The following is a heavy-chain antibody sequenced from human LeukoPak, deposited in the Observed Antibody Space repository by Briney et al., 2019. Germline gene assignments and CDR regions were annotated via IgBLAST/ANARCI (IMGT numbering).Heavy chain of an antibody. CDR2: INPSGGRT. CDR3: ARGGRDYGDPRFDP. CDR1: GYTFNSYY. D-gene: IGHD4-17*01. Sequence: ASVKVSCKVSGYTFNSYYMHWVRQAPGQGLEWMGIINPSGGRTSYAQKFQGRVTMTRDTSTRTIYIELYSLRSDDTAVYYCARGGRDYGDPRFDPWGQGTLVTVSS. J-gene: IGHJ5*02. V-gene: IGHV1-46*02.